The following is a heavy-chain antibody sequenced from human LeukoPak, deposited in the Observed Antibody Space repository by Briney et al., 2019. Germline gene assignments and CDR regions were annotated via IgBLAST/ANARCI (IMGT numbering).Heavy chain of an antibody. Sequence: GESLKISCMGSGYSFSSHWIGWVRQMPGKGLEWTGIVYPGDSDTRYSPSFQGQVTISADRSINTAYLQWSSLKASDTAMYYCSTPGAAGFDYWGQGTLVTVSS. J-gene: IGHJ4*02. CDR3: STPGAAGFDY. CDR1: GYSFSSHW. D-gene: IGHD2-15*01. CDR2: VYPGDSDT. V-gene: IGHV5-51*01.